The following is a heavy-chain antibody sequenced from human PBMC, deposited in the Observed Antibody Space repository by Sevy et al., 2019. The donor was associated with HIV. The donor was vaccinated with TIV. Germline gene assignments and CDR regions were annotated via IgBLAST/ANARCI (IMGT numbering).Heavy chain of an antibody. Sequence: GGSLRLSCGASGFTFSNYAMSWVRQAPGKGPEWVSGINNGGSTYYLDSVKGRFTISRDNSKKMVFLQMNSLRAEDTAVYYCASGDTTMITDLDYWGQGALVTVSS. V-gene: IGHV3-23*01. CDR3: ASGDTTMITDLDY. CDR1: GFTFSNYA. CDR2: INNGGST. J-gene: IGHJ4*02. D-gene: IGHD5-18*01.